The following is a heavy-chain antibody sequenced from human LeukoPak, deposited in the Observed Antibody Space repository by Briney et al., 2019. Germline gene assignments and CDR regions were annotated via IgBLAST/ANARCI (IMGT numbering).Heavy chain of an antibody. D-gene: IGHD3-9*01. V-gene: IGHV4-39*07. CDR1: GGSISSSSSY. CDR2: IYYSGST. Sequence: SETLSLTCTVSGGSISSSSSYWGWIRQPPGKGLEWIGSIYYSGSTNYNPSLKSRVTISVDTSKNQFSLKLSSVTAADTAVYYCARGPQYYDILTGYSPRYYGMDVWGQGTTVTVSS. J-gene: IGHJ6*02. CDR3: ARGPQYYDILTGYSPRYYGMDV.